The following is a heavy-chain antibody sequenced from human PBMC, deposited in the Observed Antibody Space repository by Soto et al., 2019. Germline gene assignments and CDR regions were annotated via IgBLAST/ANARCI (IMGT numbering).Heavy chain of an antibody. CDR1: GGSISSYY. V-gene: IGHV4-59*01. Sequence: PSETLSLTCTVSGGSISSYYWSWIRQPPGKGLEWIGYIYYSGSTNYNPSLKSRVTISVDTSKNQFSLKLSSVTAADTAVYYCARDKWELSDYYGMDVWDQGTTVTVSS. CDR3: ARDKWELSDYYGMDV. CDR2: IYYSGST. J-gene: IGHJ6*02. D-gene: IGHD1-26*01.